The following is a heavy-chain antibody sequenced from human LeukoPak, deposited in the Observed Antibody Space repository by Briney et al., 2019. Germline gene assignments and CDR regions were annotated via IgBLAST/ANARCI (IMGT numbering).Heavy chain of an antibody. J-gene: IGHJ5*02. CDR2: IYTSGST. D-gene: IGHD2-15*01. V-gene: IGHV4-4*07. CDR3: AREEIVVVVAATHRWFDP. CDR1: GGSISSYY. Sequence: PSETLSLTCTVSGGSISSYYWSWIRQPAGKGLEWIGRIYTSGSTNYNPSLKSRVTMSVDTSKNQFSLKLSSVTAADTAVYYCAREEIVVVVAATHRWFDPWGQGTLVTVSS.